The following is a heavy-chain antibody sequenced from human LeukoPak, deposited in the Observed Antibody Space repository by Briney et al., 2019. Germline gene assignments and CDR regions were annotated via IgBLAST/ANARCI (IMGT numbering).Heavy chain of an antibody. CDR2: INHSGST. V-gene: IGHV4-34*01. CDR1: GGSFSGYY. Sequence: SETLSLTCAVYGGSFSGYYWSWIRQPPGKGLEWIGEINHSGSTNYNPSLKSRVTISVDTSKNQFSLKLSSVTAADTAVYYCARARSSGSYYYYYYYGMDVWAKGPRSPSP. D-gene: IGHD1-26*01. CDR3: ARARSSGSYYYYYYYGMDV. J-gene: IGHJ6*02.